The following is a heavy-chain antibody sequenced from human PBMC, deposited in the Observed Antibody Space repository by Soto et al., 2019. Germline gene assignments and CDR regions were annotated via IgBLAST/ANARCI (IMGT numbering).Heavy chain of an antibody. Sequence: GGSLRLSCAASGFTFSSYGMHWVRQAPGKGLEWVAVISYDGSNKYYADSVKGRFTISRDNSKNTLYLQMNSLRAEDTAVYYCATRKRGDFWSGYQTDYWGQGTLVTVSS. CDR2: ISYDGSNK. CDR1: GFTFSSYG. J-gene: IGHJ4*02. D-gene: IGHD3-3*01. CDR3: ATRKRGDFWSGYQTDY. V-gene: IGHV3-30*03.